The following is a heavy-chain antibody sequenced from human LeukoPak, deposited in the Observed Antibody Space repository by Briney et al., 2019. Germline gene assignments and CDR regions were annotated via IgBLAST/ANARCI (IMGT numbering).Heavy chain of an antibody. J-gene: IGHJ4*02. CDR2: IYYSGIT. CDR3: ARVQLGTAMATYDY. Sequence: SETLSLTCTVSGGSISSYYWSWIRQPPGKGLECIGYIYYSGITNYNPSLKSRVTISVDTSKNQFSLKLTSVTATDTAVYYCARVQLGTAMATYDYWGQGTLVTVSS. CDR1: GGSISSYY. D-gene: IGHD5-18*01. V-gene: IGHV4-59*01.